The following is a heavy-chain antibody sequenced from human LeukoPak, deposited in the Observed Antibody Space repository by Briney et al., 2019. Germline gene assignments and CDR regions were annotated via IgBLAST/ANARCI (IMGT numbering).Heavy chain of an antibody. J-gene: IGHJ4*02. Sequence: SETLSLTCTVSGGSISSYYWSWIRQPAGKGLEWIGRIYTSGSTNYNPSLKSRVTMSVDTSKNQFSLKLSSVTAADTAVYYCARVISSSWPLPFDYWGQGTLVTVSS. CDR2: IYTSGST. V-gene: IGHV4-4*07. CDR1: GGSISSYY. CDR3: ARVISSSWPLPFDY. D-gene: IGHD6-13*01.